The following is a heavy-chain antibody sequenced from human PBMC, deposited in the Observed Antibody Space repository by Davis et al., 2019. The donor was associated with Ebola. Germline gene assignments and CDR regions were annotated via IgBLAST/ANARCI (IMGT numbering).Heavy chain of an antibody. V-gene: IGHV1-69*13. D-gene: IGHD5-24*01. J-gene: IGHJ6*02. CDR3: ARDRGGDGYKTLYFDYGMDV. CDR1: GGSGSSYA. CDR2: IIPIFGTA. Sequence: AASVKVSCKASGGSGSSYAISWVRQAPGQGLEWMGGIIPIFGTANYAQKFQGRVTITADESTSTAYMELSSLRSEDTAVYYCARDRGGDGYKTLYFDYGMDVWGQGTTVTVS.